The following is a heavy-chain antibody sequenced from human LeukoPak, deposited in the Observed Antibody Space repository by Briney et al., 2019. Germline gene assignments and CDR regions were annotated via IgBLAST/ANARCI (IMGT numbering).Heavy chain of an antibody. V-gene: IGHV3-21*01. CDR3: ETAEAHKFRYVDY. J-gene: IGHJ4*02. CDR1: GFSFSNYS. Sequence: PGGSLRLSCAASGFSFSNYSMSWLRQAPGKGLEWVSSITSSGSYIYYADSVRGRFTISRDNARNSLYLQMNSLRAEDTAIYYCETAEAHKFRYVDYWGQGTLVTVSS. CDR2: ITSSGSYI.